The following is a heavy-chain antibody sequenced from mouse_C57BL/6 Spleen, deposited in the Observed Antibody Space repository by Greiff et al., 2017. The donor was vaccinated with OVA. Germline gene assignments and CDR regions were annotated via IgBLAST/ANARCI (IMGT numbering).Heavy chain of an antibody. Sequence: QVQLQQPGAELVKPGASVKMSCKASGYTFTSYWITWVKQRPGQGLAWIGDIYPGSGSTNYTEKFKSKATLTVDTSSRTAYMQLSSLTSEDSAVYYCAMEYDGRSSYARDYWGQGTSVTVSA. CDR3: AMEYDGRSSYARDY. J-gene: IGHJ4*01. CDR1: GYTFTSYW. V-gene: IGHV1-55*01. CDR2: IYPGSGST. D-gene: IGHD2-14*01.